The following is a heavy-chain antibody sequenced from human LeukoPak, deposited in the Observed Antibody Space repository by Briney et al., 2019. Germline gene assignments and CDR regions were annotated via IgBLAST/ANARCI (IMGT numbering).Heavy chain of an antibody. CDR2: IKQDGSEK. CDR3: AFDCSGGSCYIN. J-gene: IGHJ4*02. V-gene: IGHV3-7*03. CDR1: GFTFSSYW. Sequence: AGGSLRLSCAASGFTFSSYWMSWVRQAPGKGLEWVANIKQDGSEKYYVDSVKGRFTISRDNAKNSLYLQMDSLRAEDTAVYYCAFDCSGGSCYINWGQGTLVTVSS. D-gene: IGHD2-15*01.